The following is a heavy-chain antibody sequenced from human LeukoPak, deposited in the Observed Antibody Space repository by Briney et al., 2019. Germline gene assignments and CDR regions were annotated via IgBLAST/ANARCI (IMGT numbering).Heavy chain of an antibody. J-gene: IGHJ3*01. CDR3: ARSSQYQLLSSAFDY. D-gene: IGHD2-2*01. Sequence: SETLSLTCTASGGSISSNYWSWIRQPPGKGLEWVAYIYTSGSTNYNPSLKSRFTISVDKSKNKLYLQLSTLTADDTAVYYCARSSQYQLLSSAFDYWGQGTMVTVSS. CDR1: GGSISSNY. V-gene: IGHV4-4*08. CDR2: IYTSGST.